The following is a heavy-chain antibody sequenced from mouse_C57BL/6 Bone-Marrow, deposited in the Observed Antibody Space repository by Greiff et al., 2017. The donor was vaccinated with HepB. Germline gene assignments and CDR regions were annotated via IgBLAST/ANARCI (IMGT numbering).Heavy chain of an antibody. D-gene: IGHD1-1*01. V-gene: IGHV5-6*01. Sequence: EVKLVESGGDLVKPGGSLKLSCAASGFTFSSYGMSWVRQTPDKRLEWVATISSGGSYTYYPDSVKGRFTSSRDNAKNTLYLQMSSLKSEDTAMYYCARPGSSPDYWGQGTTLTVSS. CDR3: ARPGSSPDY. J-gene: IGHJ2*01. CDR2: ISSGGSYT. CDR1: GFTFSSYG.